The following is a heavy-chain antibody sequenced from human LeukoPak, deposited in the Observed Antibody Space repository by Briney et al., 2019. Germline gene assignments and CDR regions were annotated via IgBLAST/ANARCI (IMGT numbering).Heavy chain of an antibody. CDR1: GYTFTSYA. Sequence: GASVKVSCKASGYTFTSYAMHWVRQAAGQRLEWMGWINAGNGNTKYSQKFQGRVTITRDTSASTAYMELSSLRSEDTAVYYCATDYDSSSSESGGYYYGMDVWGQGTTVTVSS. D-gene: IGHD6-6*01. CDR2: INAGNGNT. CDR3: ATDYDSSSSESGGYYYGMDV. J-gene: IGHJ6*02. V-gene: IGHV1-3*01.